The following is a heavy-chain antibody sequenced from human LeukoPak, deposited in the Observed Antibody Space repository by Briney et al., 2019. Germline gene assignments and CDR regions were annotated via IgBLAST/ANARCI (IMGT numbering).Heavy chain of an antibody. J-gene: IGHJ4*02. CDR1: GFTFSSYA. CDR2: VSGSGGST. CDR3: AKQTYYYDSSGYYYLYYFDY. Sequence: GGSLRLSCAASGFTFSSYAMSWVRQAPGKGLEWVSAVSGSGGSTYYADSVKGRFTISRDNSKNTLYLQMNSLRAEDTAVYYCAKQTYYYDSSGYYYLYYFDYWGQGTLVTVSS. V-gene: IGHV3-23*01. D-gene: IGHD3-22*01.